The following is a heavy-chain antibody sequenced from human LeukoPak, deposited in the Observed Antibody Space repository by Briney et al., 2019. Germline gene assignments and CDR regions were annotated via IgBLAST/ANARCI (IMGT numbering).Heavy chain of an antibody. J-gene: IGHJ6*02. D-gene: IGHD2-15*01. CDR2: IYYSGST. V-gene: IGHV4-59*01. CDR1: GGSISSYY. CDR3: ARDKGRILVDYYYGMDV. Sequence: SETLSPTCTVSGGSISSYYWSWIRQPPGKGLEWIGYIYYSGSTNYNPSLKSRVTISVDTSKNQFSLKLSPVTAADTAVYYCARDKGRILVDYYYGMDVWGQGTTVTVSS.